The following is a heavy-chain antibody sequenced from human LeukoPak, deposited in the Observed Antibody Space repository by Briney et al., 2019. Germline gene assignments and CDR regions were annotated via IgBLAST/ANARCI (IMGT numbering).Heavy chain of an antibody. V-gene: IGHV4-59*01. CDR2: IYYTGTT. J-gene: IGHJ4*02. Sequence: PSETLSLTCTVSGGSITNYYWSWIRQPPGKGLEWIGYIYYTGTTIYNPSLKRRVTISGDRSKNQFSLNLTSVTAADTAVYYCARDPGYSGYGTPPYFDYWGQGTLVTVSS. D-gene: IGHD5-12*01. CDR1: GGSITNYY. CDR3: ARDPGYSGYGTPPYFDY.